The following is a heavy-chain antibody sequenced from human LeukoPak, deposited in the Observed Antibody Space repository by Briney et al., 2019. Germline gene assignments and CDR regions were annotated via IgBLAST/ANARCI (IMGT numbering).Heavy chain of an antibody. V-gene: IGHV1-46*01. J-gene: IGHJ3*02. D-gene: IGHD3-3*01. CDR2: INPSGGST. Sequence: ASVKVSCKASGYTFTSYYMHWVRQAPGQGLEWMGIINPSGGSTSYAQKFQGRVTMTRDTSTSTVYMELSSLRSEDTAVYYCARDHDFWGGDHDAFDIWGQGTMVTVSS. CDR3: ARDHDFWGGDHDAFDI. CDR1: GYTFTSYY.